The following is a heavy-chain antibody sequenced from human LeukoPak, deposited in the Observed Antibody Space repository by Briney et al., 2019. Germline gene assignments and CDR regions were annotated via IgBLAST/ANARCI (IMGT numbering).Heavy chain of an antibody. V-gene: IGHV1-2*02. CDR3: ARVGVSIFVLPAALTNWFDP. CDR1: GYTFTVYY. CDR2: INPNSGDT. D-gene: IGHD2-2*01. J-gene: IGHJ5*02. Sequence: ASVKVSCKTSGYTFTVYYMHWLRQAPGQGLEWMGWINPNSGDTNYAQKFQGRVTMTRDTSISTVYMELSRLTSDDTAIYYCARVGVSIFVLPAALTNWFDPWGQGTLVTVSS.